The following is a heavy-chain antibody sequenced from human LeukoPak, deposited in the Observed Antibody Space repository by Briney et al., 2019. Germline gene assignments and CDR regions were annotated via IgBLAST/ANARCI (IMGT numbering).Heavy chain of an antibody. CDR2: MNPNNGNT. CDR3: ARAATAHSPKTSGGSSRFDP. Sequence: GASVKVSCKASGYTFTSYDIQWVRQATGQGLEWMGWMNPNNGNTGYAQKFQGRVTMTRNTSISTAYMELSSLRSDDTAVYYCARAATAHSPKTSGGSSRFDPWGQGTLVTVSS. J-gene: IGHJ5*02. CDR1: GYTFTSYD. D-gene: IGHD2-15*01. V-gene: IGHV1-8*01.